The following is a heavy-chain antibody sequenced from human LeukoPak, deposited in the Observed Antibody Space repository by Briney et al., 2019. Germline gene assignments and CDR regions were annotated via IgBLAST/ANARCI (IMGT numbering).Heavy chain of an antibody. J-gene: IGHJ3*02. D-gene: IGHD4-23*01. V-gene: IGHV3-23*01. CDR2: LNSNGGGT. Sequence: QPGGSLRLSCAASGFTFSAYGMSWVRQVPGKGLEWVSSLNSNGGGTYYSDSVKGRFTISRDNSKNTLYLQMNSLRAEDTAVYYCARGKTTVVTPGASDAFDIWGQGTMVTVSS. CDR3: ARGKTTVVTPGASDAFDI. CDR1: GFTFSAYG.